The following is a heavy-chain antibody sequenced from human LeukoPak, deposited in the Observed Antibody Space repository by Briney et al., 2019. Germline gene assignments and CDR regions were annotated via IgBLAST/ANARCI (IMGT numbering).Heavy chain of an antibody. CDR2: INHSGST. D-gene: IGHD1-26*01. CDR3: ARGSRALYRVGAMWVY. J-gene: IGHJ4*02. V-gene: IGHV4-34*01. CDR1: GGSFSGYY. Sequence: PSETLSLTCAVYGGSFSGYYWSWIRQPPGKGLEWIGKINHSGSTNYNPSLKSRVTISVDTSKNQFSLKLSSVTAADTAVYYCARGSRALYRVGAMWVYWGQGTLVTVSS.